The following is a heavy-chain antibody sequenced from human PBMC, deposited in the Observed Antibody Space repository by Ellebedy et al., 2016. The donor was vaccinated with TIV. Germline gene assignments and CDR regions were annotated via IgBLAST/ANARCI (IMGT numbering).Heavy chain of an antibody. D-gene: IGHD3-22*01. CDR3: ARDLRVVSYLDY. CDR1: GFTFSVFG. V-gene: IGHV3-33*01. J-gene: IGHJ4*02. CDR2: LGHDGTYE. Sequence: GESLKISCAASGFTFSVFGMHWVRQAPGKGLEWVAVLGHDGTYEYYADSVKGRFTISRDNSKNSLYLQIRSLRVEDTAVYYCARDLRVVSYLDYWGQGTLLSVSS.